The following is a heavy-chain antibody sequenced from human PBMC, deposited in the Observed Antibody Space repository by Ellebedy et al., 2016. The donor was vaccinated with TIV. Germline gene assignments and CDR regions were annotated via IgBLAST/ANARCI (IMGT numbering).Heavy chain of an antibody. V-gene: IGHV3-23*01. D-gene: IGHD6-19*01. Sequence: GESLKISCVASGFTFSSYAMSWVRQAPGKGLDWVSAISGTGSGTTHYADSVKGRFTISRDNSKNTLYLQMNSLRAEDMAIYYWAKPPEQWLIHTGLDSWGQGTLVTVAS. CDR1: GFTFSSYA. CDR2: ISGTGSGTT. J-gene: IGHJ4*02. CDR3: AKPPEQWLIHTGLDS.